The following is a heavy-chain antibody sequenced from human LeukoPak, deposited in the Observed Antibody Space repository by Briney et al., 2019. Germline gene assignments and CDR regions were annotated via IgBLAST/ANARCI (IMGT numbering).Heavy chain of an antibody. CDR3: SRDAYSYGSGGPGGGYYYYYMDV. V-gene: IGHV4-59*11. Sequence: SETLSLTCTVSGGFISSHYWSWVRQAPGKGLEWIGYIFDSRTTNYNPSLKSRVTMSVDTSKNQFSLKLSSVTAADTAVYYCSRDAYSYGSGGPGGGYYYYYMDVWGKGTTVIVSS. CDR2: IFDSRTT. CDR1: GGFISSHY. J-gene: IGHJ6*03. D-gene: IGHD3-10*01.